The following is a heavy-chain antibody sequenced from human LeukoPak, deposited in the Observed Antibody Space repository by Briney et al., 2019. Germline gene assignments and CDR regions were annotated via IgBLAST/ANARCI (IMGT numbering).Heavy chain of an antibody. J-gene: IGHJ4*02. Sequence: SETLSLTCTASGYSISSGFFWGWIRQPPGKGLEWIGSIYHSGSTYYNSSLKSRVSISVDTSKNQFSLKLSSVTSADTAVYYCARISAYWGQGTPVTVSS. CDR1: GYSISSGFF. V-gene: IGHV4-38-2*02. CDR3: ARISAY. CDR2: IYHSGST. D-gene: IGHD1-26*01.